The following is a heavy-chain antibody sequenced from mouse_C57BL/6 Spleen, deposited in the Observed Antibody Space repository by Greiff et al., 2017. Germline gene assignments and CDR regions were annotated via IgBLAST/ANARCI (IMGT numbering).Heavy chain of an antibody. Sequence: EVKLMESGGGLVKPGGSLKLSCAASGFTFSDYGMHWFRQAPEKGLEWVAYISSGSSTIYYADTVKGRFTISRDNAKNTLFLQMTSLRSEDTAMYYCARERDEDAMDYWGQGTSVTVSS. V-gene: IGHV5-17*01. CDR2: ISSGSSTI. J-gene: IGHJ4*01. CDR3: ARERDEDAMDY. D-gene: IGHD3-3*01. CDR1: GFTFSDYG.